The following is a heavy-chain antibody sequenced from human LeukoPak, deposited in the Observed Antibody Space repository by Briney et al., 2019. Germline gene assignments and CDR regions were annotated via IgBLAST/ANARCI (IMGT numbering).Heavy chain of an antibody. Sequence: GGSLRLSCAASGFTFDDYATHWVRQAPGKGLEWVSGISWNSGSIGYADSVKGRFTISRDNAKNSLYLQMNSLRAEDMALYYCAKGTMATITPSSFDYWGQGTLVTVSS. CDR2: ISWNSGSI. J-gene: IGHJ4*02. CDR1: GFTFDDYA. D-gene: IGHD5-24*01. V-gene: IGHV3-9*03. CDR3: AKGTMATITPSSFDY.